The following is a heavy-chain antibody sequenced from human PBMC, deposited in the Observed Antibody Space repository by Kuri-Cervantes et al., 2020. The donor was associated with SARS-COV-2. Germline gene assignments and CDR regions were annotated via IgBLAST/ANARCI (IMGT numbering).Heavy chain of an antibody. V-gene: IGHV4-59*12. D-gene: IGHD2-2*01. CDR3: ARIIVVVPAASSPLARFDY. CDR2: IYYSGST. CDR1: GGSFSGYY. Sequence: SETLSLTCAVYGGSFSGYYWSWIRQPPGKGLEWIGYIYYSGSTNYNPSLKSRVTISVDTSKNQFSLKLSSVTVADTAVYYCARIIVVVPAASSPLARFDYWGQGTRVTVSS. J-gene: IGHJ4*02.